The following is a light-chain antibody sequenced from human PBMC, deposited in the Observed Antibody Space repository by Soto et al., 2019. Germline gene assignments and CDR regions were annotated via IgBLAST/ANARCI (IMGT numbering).Light chain of an antibody. CDR2: GAS. CDR1: QSLGRY. Sequence: IVLTQSPGTLSLSPGESATLSCRASQSLGRYLAWYQQKPGQAPRLLIYGASSRAAGIPDRFSGSGSGTDFTLTINRLEPEDSAVYHCQQYGSSPTTFGQGTKVDIK. J-gene: IGKJ1*01. CDR3: QQYGSSPTT. V-gene: IGKV3-20*01.